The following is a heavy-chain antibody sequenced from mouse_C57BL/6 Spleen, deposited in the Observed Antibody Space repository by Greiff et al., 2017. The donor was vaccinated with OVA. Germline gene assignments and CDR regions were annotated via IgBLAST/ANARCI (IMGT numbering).Heavy chain of an antibody. CDR3: ARGGGNYEIGYYAMDY. Sequence: EVMLVESGGGLVKPGGSLKLSCAASGFTFSSYAMSWVRQTPEKRLEWVATISDGGSYTYYPDNVKGRFTISRDNAKNNLYLQMSHLKSEDTAMYYCARGGGNYEIGYYAMDYWGQGTSVTVSS. J-gene: IGHJ4*01. CDR2: ISDGGSYT. V-gene: IGHV5-4*03. D-gene: IGHD2-1*01. CDR1: GFTFSSYA.